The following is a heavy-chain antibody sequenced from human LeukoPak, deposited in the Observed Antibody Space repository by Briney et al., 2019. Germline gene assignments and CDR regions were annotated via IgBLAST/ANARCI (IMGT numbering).Heavy chain of an antibody. J-gene: IGHJ4*02. CDR1: GFTFSSYA. CDR3: ARDTISSGWYRGFDY. D-gene: IGHD6-19*01. CDR2: MYSGGST. V-gene: IGHV3-53*01. Sequence: GRSLRLSCAASGFTFSSYAMHWVRQAPGKGLEWLSVMYSGGSTYYGDSVEGRFIISRDNSKNTLYLQMNSLRAEDTAVYYCARDTISSGWYRGFDYWGQGTLVTVSS.